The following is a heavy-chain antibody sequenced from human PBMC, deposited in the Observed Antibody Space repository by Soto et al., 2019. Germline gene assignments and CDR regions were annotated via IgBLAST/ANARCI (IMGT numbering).Heavy chain of an antibody. D-gene: IGHD6-13*01. CDR2: IWYDGSNK. J-gene: IGHJ4*02. V-gene: IGHV3-33*01. CDR1: GLTFSSYG. CDR3: ARGHYGSSWYGEVDY. Sequence: AGGSLRLPCAASGLTFSSYGKHWVRQAPGKGLEWVAVIWYDGSNKYYADSVKGRFTISRDNSKNTLYLQMNSLRAEDTAVYYCARGHYGSSWYGEVDYCGQGSLVTVSS.